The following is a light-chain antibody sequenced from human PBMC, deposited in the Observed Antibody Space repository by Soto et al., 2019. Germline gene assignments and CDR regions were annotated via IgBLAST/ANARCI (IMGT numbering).Light chain of an antibody. CDR2: AAS. Sequence: DIQLTQSPSSLSASVGDRVTITCRASQSISSYLNWYQQKSGSAPELLVYAASKLQSGVPLRFRASGSGTTFTLTIISLQPDDFATYYCQQSYNTLSWTFGQGTKV. V-gene: IGKV1-39*01. J-gene: IGKJ1*01. CDR1: QSISSY. CDR3: QQSYNTLSWT.